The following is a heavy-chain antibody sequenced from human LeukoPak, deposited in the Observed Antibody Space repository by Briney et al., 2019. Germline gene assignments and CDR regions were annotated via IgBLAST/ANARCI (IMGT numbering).Heavy chain of an antibody. J-gene: IGHJ4*02. V-gene: IGHV1-69*05. D-gene: IGHD1-26*01. CDR1: GGTFSSYA. CDR3: ARGQWELHRALDY. CDR2: IITIFGTA. Sequence: ASVKVSCKASGGTFSSYAISWVRQAPGQGLEWMGGIITIFGTASYAQKFQGRVTITTDESTSTAYMELSSLRSEDTAVYYCARGQWELHRALDYWGQGTLVTVSS.